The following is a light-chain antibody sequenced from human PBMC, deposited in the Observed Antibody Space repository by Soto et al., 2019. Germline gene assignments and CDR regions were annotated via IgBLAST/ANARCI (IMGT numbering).Light chain of an antibody. CDR1: SSDVGGYNY. V-gene: IGLV2-14*01. CDR2: EVS. J-gene: IGLJ1*01. CDR3: SSYAGTKNYV. Sequence: QSVLTQPASVSGSPGQSITISCTGTSSDVGGYNYVSWYQQHPGKAPKLMIYEVSNRPSGVSNRFSGSKSGNTASLTVSGLQAEDEADYYCSSYAGTKNYVFGTGTKVTVL.